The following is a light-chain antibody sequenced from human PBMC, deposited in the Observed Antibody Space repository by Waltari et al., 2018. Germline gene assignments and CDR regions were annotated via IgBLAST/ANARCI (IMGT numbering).Light chain of an antibody. J-gene: IGLJ3*02. V-gene: IGLV2-11*01. CDR1: SSDVGRYNF. CDR2: DVT. Sequence: QSALTQPRSVSGSPGQSVTISCTGTSSDVGRYNFVSWDQQYPGKAPKLMIYDVTKRPSGVPDRFSGSKSGNTASLIISGLQTEDEADYYCCSYAGYYTVFGGGTKLTVL. CDR3: CSYAGYYTV.